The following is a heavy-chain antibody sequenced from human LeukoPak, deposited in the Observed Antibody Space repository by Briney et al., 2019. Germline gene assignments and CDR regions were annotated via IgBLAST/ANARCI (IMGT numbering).Heavy chain of an antibody. V-gene: IGHV5-51*01. Sequence: GESLKISCKGSGYSFTSYWIGWVRQMPGKGLDWMGIIYLGDSDTRYSPSFQGQVTISADKSISTAYLQWSSLKASDTAMYYCARHYTEWLEGFFDYWGQGTLVTVSS. CDR2: IYLGDSDT. D-gene: IGHD6-19*01. CDR1: GYSFTSYW. CDR3: ARHYTEWLEGFFDY. J-gene: IGHJ4*02.